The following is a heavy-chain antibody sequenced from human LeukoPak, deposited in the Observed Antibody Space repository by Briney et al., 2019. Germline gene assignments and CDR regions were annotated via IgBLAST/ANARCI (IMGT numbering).Heavy chain of an antibody. CDR3: ARGPLYYGFWSGYYNHWFDP. V-gene: IGHV4-34*01. CDR2: INHIGRT. D-gene: IGHD3-3*01. J-gene: IGHJ5*02. CDR1: GGSFSGYY. Sequence: SETLSLTCAVYGGSFSGYYWSWIRQPPGKGLEWIGEINHIGRTNYNPSLKSRVTISVNTSKNQFSLKLSSVTAADTGVYYCARGPLYYGFWSGYYNHWFDPWGQGTLVTVSS.